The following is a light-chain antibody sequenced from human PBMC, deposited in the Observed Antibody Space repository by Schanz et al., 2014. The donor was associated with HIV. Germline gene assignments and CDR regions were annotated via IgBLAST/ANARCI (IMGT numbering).Light chain of an antibody. CDR3: SSYAGSNNPYV. CDR1: SSNIGNYNL. V-gene: IGLV2-8*01. J-gene: IGLJ1*01. Sequence: QSALTQPASVSGSPGQSITISCSGASSNIGNYNLVSWFQHHPGEAPKLMIYEVSKRPSGVPDRFSGSKSDNTASLTVSGLQAEDEADYYCSSYAGSNNPYVFGTGTKVTVL. CDR2: EVS.